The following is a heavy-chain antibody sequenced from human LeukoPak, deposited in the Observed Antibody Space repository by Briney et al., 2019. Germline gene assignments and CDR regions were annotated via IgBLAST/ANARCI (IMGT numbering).Heavy chain of an antibody. CDR2: FYDSGDF. Sequence: ASQTLSLTCTVSGGSISGHHWTWIRQPPGTGLEWIGYFYDSGDFNYNPSLKSRVTIWMGMSNNQFSLTMSSVTAADTAMYYCARLLRPGGRKGDAFDIWGQGTLVTVSS. D-gene: IGHD1-26*01. V-gene: IGHV4-59*08. CDR3: ARLLRPGGRKGDAFDI. J-gene: IGHJ3*02. CDR1: GGSISGHH.